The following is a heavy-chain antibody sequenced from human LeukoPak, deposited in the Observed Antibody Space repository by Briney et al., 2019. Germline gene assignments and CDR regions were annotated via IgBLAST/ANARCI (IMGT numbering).Heavy chain of an antibody. CDR3: ARGSWDNGNWFDP. D-gene: IGHD1/OR15-1a*01. CDR2: IYYSGST. V-gene: IGHV4-59*01. Sequence: SETLSPTCTVSGGSISSYYWSWIRQPPGKGLEWIGYIYYSGSTNYNPSLKSRVTISVDTSKNQFSLKLSSVTAADTAVYYCARGSWDNGNWFDPWGQGTLVTVSS. CDR1: GGSISSYY. J-gene: IGHJ5*02.